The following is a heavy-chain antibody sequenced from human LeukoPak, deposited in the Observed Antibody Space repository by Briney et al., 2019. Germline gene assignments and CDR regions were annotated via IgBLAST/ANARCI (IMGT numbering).Heavy chain of an antibody. CDR2: ISSSSSYI. Sequence: GGSLRLSCAASGFTFSSYSMNWVRQAPGKGLEWVSSISSSSSYIYYADSVKGRFTISRDNAKNSLYLQMNSLRAEDTAVYYCARDSRLGLKRNPFDYWGQGTLVTVSS. CDR3: ARDSRLGLKRNPFDY. J-gene: IGHJ4*02. CDR1: GFTFSSYS. D-gene: IGHD1-14*01. V-gene: IGHV3-21*01.